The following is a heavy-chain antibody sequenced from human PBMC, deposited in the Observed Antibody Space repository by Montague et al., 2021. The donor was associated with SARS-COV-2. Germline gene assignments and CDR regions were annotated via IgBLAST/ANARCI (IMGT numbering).Heavy chain of an antibody. CDR3: TSGREGNYNVMDV. D-gene: IGHD1-1*01. J-gene: IGHJ6*02. Sequence: CAISGDSVASIRGRWDEHTSALSSRFQFLCSPYYRSKRYNDYAVSVRGRVTINPDTSKNQFSLQLNSVTPEDTAIYYCTSGREGNYNVMDVWGQGTTVTVSS. CDR1: GDSVASIRGR. CDR2: PYYRSKRYN. V-gene: IGHV6-1*01.